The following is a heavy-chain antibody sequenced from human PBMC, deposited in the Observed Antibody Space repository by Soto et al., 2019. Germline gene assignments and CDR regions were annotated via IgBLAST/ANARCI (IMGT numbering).Heavy chain of an antibody. Sequence: ASVKLSCKASGGTFSSYAISWVRQAPGQGLEWMGGIIPIFGTANYAQKFQGRVTITADESTRTAYMELSSLRSEDTAVYYCARVTLNYGDYEYYYYGMDVWGQGTTVTVSS. D-gene: IGHD4-17*01. CDR3: ARVTLNYGDYEYYYYGMDV. CDR2: IIPIFGTA. V-gene: IGHV1-69*13. CDR1: GGTFSSYA. J-gene: IGHJ6*02.